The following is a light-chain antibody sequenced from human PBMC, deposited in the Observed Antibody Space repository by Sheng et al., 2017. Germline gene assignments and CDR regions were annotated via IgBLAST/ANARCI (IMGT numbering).Light chain of an antibody. CDR1: QGINNN. Sequence: DIQMTQSPPTLSASVGDRVTITCRASQGINNNLAWYQQRPGKAPRLIVYSASILQSGVPSRFIADGSGTDFTLTISSLQPEDFATYYCQQLTPDRTFGQGTRVE. CDR3: QQLTPDRT. V-gene: IGKV1-9*01. CDR2: SAS. J-gene: IGKJ1*01.